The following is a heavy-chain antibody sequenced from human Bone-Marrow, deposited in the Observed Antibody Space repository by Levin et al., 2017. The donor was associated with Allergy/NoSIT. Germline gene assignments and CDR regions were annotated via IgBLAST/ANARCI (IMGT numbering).Heavy chain of an antibody. V-gene: IGHV3-74*01. Sequence: AGGSQRLSCAASGFTFSSYWMHWVRQAPGKGLVWVSRINSDGSSTSYADSVKGRFTISRDNAKNTLYLQMNSLRAEDTAVYYCAREYGSGSLVFDIWGQGTMVTVSS. D-gene: IGHD3-10*01. CDR3: AREYGSGSLVFDI. J-gene: IGHJ3*02. CDR2: INSDGSST. CDR1: GFTFSSYW.